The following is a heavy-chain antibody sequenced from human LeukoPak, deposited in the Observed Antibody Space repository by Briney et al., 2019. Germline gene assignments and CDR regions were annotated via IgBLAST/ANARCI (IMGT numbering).Heavy chain of an antibody. J-gene: IGHJ6*03. Sequence: SETLSPTCTVSGGSISSSSYYWGWIRQPPGKGLEWIGSIYYSGSTYYNPSLKSRVTISVDTSKNQFSLKLSSVTAADTAAYYCARHYGSTTNYYYYYYMDVWGKGTTVTVSS. V-gene: IGHV4-39*01. D-gene: IGHD3-10*01. CDR2: IYYSGST. CDR3: ARHYGSTTNYYYYYYMDV. CDR1: GGSISSSSYY.